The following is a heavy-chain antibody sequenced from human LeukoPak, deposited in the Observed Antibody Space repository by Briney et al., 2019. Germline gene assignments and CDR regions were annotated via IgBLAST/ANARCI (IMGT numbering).Heavy chain of an antibody. CDR1: GESISGFY. V-gene: IGHV4-59*12. D-gene: IGHD6-19*01. CDR2: IYYSGST. J-gene: IGHJ4*02. CDR3: ARGTLYSGWSYYFDY. Sequence: SETLSLTCTVSGESISGFYWTWIRQPPGKGLEWIGYIYYSGSTNYNPSLKSRVTISVDTSKNHFSLRLSSVTAADTAVYYCARGTLYSGWSYYFDYWGQGTLVRVSS.